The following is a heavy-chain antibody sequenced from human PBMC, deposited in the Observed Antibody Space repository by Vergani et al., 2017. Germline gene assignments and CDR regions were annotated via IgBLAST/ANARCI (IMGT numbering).Heavy chain of an antibody. D-gene: IGHD6-6*01. CDR1: GGSFSGYY. J-gene: IGHJ4*02. Sequence: QVQLQQWGAGLLKPSETLSLTCAVYGGSFSGYYWSWIRQPPGKGLEWIGEINHSGSTNYNPSLKSRVTISVDTSKNQFSLKLSSVTAADTAVYYCARDVEYSSSPGDYWGQGTLVTVSS. CDR2: INHSGST. V-gene: IGHV4-34*01. CDR3: ARDVEYSSSPGDY.